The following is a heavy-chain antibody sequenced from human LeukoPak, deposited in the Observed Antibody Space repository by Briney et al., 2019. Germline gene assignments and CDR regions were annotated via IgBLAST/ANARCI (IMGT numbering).Heavy chain of an antibody. CDR1: GYSISSGYY. CDR2: IYHSGST. CDR3: ARHGGIVVVPAAIMAVWWFHP. Sequence: PSETLSLTCAVSGYSISSGYYWGWIRQPPGKGLEWIGSIYHSGSTYYNPSLKSRVTISVDTSKNQFSLKLSSVTAADTAVYYCARHGGIVVVPAAIMAVWWFHPWGQGTLVTVSS. J-gene: IGHJ5*02. V-gene: IGHV4-38-2*01. D-gene: IGHD2-2*01.